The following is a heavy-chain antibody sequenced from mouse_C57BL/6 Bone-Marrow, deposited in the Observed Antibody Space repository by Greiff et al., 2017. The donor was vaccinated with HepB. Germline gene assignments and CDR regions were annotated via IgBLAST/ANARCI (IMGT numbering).Heavy chain of an antibody. J-gene: IGHJ2*01. D-gene: IGHD2-5*01. Sequence: EVKVIESGGGLVKPGGSLKLSCAASGFTFSSYAMSWVRQTPEKRLEWVATISDGGSYTYYPDNVKGRFTISRDNAKNNLYLQMSHLKSEDTAMYYCARDSGAYYSNPYYFDYWGQGTTLTVSS. V-gene: IGHV5-4*01. CDR2: ISDGGSYT. CDR3: ARDSGAYYSNPYYFDY. CDR1: GFTFSSYA.